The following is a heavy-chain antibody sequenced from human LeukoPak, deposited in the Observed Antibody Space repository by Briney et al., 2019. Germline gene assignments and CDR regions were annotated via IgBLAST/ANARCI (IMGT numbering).Heavy chain of an antibody. J-gene: IGHJ4*02. CDR1: GGSISTYY. V-gene: IGHV4-59*01. Sequence: SSETLSLTRTVSGGSISTYYWSWIRQPPGKGLEWIGYIYYTGSTTYNPSLRSRVAISIDTSKNQFSLRLNSVTAADTAVYYCARGRGDSRGTSFDYWGQGTLVTVSS. CDR3: ARGRGDSRGTSFDY. CDR2: IYYTGST. D-gene: IGHD3-22*01.